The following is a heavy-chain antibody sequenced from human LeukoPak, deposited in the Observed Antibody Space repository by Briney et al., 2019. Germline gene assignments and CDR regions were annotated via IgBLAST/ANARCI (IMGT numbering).Heavy chain of an antibody. CDR1: GFTFSSSW. CDR2: INSDGSST. J-gene: IGHJ4*02. V-gene: IGHV3-74*01. D-gene: IGHD3-3*01. Sequence: GGSLRLSCAASGFTFSSSWMHWVRQAPEKGLVWVSRINSDGSSTSYADSVKGRFTISRDNSKNTLYLQMNSLRAEDTAVYYCARAEDYDFWSGYYYWGQGTLVTVSS. CDR3: ARAEDYDFWSGYYY.